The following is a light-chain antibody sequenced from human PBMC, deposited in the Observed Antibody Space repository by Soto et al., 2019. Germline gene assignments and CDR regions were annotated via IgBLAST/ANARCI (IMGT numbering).Light chain of an antibody. CDR2: GAS. Sequence: EIVMTQSPATLSVSPGERATLSCRASQSVSRNLGWYQQKAGQAPRLLIYGASTRATGIPARFSGSGSGTEFTLTISSLQSEDFAVYYCQQYNNWPRTFGQGTKVEIK. V-gene: IGKV3-15*01. J-gene: IGKJ1*01. CDR1: QSVSRN. CDR3: QQYNNWPRT.